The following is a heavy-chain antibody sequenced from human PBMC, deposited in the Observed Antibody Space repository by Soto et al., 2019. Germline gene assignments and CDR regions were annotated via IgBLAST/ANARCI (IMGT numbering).Heavy chain of an antibody. D-gene: IGHD5-12*01. CDR3: ASSTGLIVATNPAAGMDV. V-gene: IGHV1-46*01. Sequence: GASLNVYWKGAGYAFSRYYMHWVLQATRQGLEWMGIINPSGGSTSYAQKFQGRVTMTRDTSTSTVYMELSSLRSEDTAVYYCASSTGLIVATNPAAGMDVWGQGTTVTVSS. J-gene: IGHJ6*02. CDR2: INPSGGST. CDR1: GYAFSRYY.